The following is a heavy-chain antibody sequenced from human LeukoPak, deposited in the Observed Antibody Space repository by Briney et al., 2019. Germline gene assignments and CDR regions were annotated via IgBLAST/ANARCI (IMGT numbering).Heavy chain of an antibody. V-gene: IGHV4-38-2*02. CDR1: GYSISSGYY. D-gene: IGHD3-16*02. CDR2: IYHSGST. J-gene: IGHJ4*02. CDR3: ARDRVDDYVWGSYRCTFDY. Sequence: SETLSLTCSVSGYSISSGYYWGWIRQPPGKGLEWIGSIYHSGSTYYNPSLKSRVTISVDTSKNQFSLELSSVTAADTAVYYCARDRVDDYVWGSYRCTFDYWGQGTLVTVSS.